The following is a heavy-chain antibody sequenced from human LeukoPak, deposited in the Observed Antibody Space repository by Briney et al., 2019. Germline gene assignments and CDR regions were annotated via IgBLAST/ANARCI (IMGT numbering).Heavy chain of an antibody. CDR3: ASAESHDYGET. D-gene: IGHD3-16*01. V-gene: IGHV1-2*02. J-gene: IGHJ4*02. CDR1: GYTFAGYY. CDR2: IKPNSGGT. Sequence: ASVKVSCKASGYTFAGYYIHWLRQAPGQGLEWMGWIKPNSGGTQLAQKFQGRVTMARDTSLTTAYMELSRLRSDDTAIYFCASAESHDYGETWGQGTLVTVSS.